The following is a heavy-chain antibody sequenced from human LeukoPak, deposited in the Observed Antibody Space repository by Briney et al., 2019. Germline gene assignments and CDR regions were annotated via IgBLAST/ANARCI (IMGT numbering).Heavy chain of an antibody. CDR1: GYTFTGYY. CDR2: INPNSGGT. CDR3: ARGSITMVRGVIKGENWFDP. J-gene: IGHJ5*02. V-gene: IGHV1-2*04. Sequence: ASVKVSCKASGYTFTGYYMHWVRQAPGQGLEWMGWINPNSGGTNYAQKFQGWVTMTRDTSISTACMELSRLRSDDTAVYYCARGSITMVRGVIKGENWFDPWGQGTLVTVSS. D-gene: IGHD3-10*01.